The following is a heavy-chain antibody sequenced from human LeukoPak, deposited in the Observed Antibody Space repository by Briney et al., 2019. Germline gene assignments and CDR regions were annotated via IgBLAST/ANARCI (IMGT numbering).Heavy chain of an antibody. CDR2: MNPNSGNT. J-gene: IGHJ4*02. CDR3: ARGVKSLPDY. Sequence: ASVKVSCKAPGYTFTTYHINWVRRATGQGLEWMGWMNPNSGNTGYAQKFQGRVTITRNTSISTAYMELSSLRSEDTAVYYCARGVKSLPDYWGQGTLVTVSS. V-gene: IGHV1-8*03. D-gene: IGHD2-15*01. CDR1: GYTFTTYH.